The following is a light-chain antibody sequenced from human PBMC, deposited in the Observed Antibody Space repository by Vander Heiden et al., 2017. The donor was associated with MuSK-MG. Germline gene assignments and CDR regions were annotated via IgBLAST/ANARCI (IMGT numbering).Light chain of an antibody. Sequence: DIQMTQSPSSLSASVGDRVTITCRASQNINKHLNWYQQEPGKAPKLLIYGASSLQSEVPSRFSGSGSGTDFTLTINRLQPGDFGTYYCQQSYTETFGQGTKVQI. V-gene: IGKV1-39*01. CDR2: GAS. J-gene: IGKJ1*01. CDR3: QQSYTET. CDR1: QNINKH.